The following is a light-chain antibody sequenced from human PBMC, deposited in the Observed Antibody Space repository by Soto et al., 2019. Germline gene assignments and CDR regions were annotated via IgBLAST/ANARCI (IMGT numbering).Light chain of an antibody. CDR2: GAS. Sequence: EIVLTQSPGTLSLSPGERATLSCRASQSVSSSYLAWYQQRPGQAPRLVIYGASSRPTGIPDRFSGSGSGTDFTLTISRLEPEDFAVYYCQQYEPSPRAFGQGTKVEI. V-gene: IGKV3-20*01. CDR1: QSVSSSY. CDR3: QQYEPSPRA. J-gene: IGKJ1*01.